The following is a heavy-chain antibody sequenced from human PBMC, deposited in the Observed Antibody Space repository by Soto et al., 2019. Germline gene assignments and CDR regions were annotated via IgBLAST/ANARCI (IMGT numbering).Heavy chain of an antibody. CDR3: ARGLTRLRLFGLKTYYYYYLDV. CDR1: GYTFTSYD. Sequence: QVHLVQSGAEVKKPGASVKVSCKASGYTFTSYDINWVRQVAGQGPEWMGWMNPNSGDTAYAQEFQGRVTMSRNTPIDIDYMELSSLRPEVTAVYSCARGLTRLRLFGLKTYYYYYLDVWGKGTTVTLSS. CDR2: MNPNSGDT. D-gene: IGHD3-22*01. J-gene: IGHJ6*03. V-gene: IGHV1-8*01.